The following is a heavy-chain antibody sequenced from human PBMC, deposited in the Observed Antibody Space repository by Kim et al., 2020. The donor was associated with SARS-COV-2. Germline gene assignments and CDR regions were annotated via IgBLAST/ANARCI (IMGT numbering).Heavy chain of an antibody. Sequence: SETLSLTCTVSGGSISSYYWSWIRQPPGKGLEWIGYIYYSGSTNYNPSLKSRVTISVDTSKNQFSLKLSSVTAADTAVYYCARDERDSSGWANWFDPWGQGTLVTGSS. CDR1: GGSISSYY. V-gene: IGHV4-59*13. J-gene: IGHJ5*02. CDR3: ARDERDSSGWANWFDP. CDR2: IYYSGST. D-gene: IGHD6-19*01.